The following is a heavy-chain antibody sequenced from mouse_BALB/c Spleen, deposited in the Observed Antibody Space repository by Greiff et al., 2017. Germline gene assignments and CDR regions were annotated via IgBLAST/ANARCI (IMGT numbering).Heavy chain of an antibody. J-gene: IGHJ3*01. D-gene: IGHD2-10*02. V-gene: IGHV2-2*02. CDR3: ARRGEYGNYCFAY. Sequence: QVQLQQSGPGLVQPSQSLSITCTVSGFSLTSYGVHWVRQSPGKGLEWLGVIWSGGSTDYNAAFISRLSISKDNSKSQVFFKMNSLQANDTAIYYWARRGEYGNYCFAYWGQGTLVTVSA. CDR1: GFSLTSYG. CDR2: IWSGGST.